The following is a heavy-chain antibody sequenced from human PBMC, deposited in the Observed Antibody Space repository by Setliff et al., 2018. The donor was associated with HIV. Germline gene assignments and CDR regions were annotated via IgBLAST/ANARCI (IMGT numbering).Heavy chain of an antibody. CDR3: ARRDGRSMNAFEI. CDR2: IYPEDSNI. V-gene: IGHV5-51*01. J-gene: IGHJ3*02. D-gene: IGHD6-13*01. CDR1: DYTFTTCW. Sequence: GESLKISCKAVDYTFTTCWIGWVRQMPGEGLEWMGIIYPEDSNIKYNPSFQNQVTISADKSISTAYLQVHNLKASDTATYYCARRDGRSMNAFEIWGPGTMVTVSS.